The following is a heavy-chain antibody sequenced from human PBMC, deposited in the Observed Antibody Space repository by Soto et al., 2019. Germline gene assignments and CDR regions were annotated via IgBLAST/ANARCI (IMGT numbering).Heavy chain of an antibody. D-gene: IGHD3-3*01. CDR1: GYTFTGYY. J-gene: IGHJ6*02. Sequence: ASVKVSCKASGYTFTGYYMHWVRQAPGQGLEWMGWINPNSGGTNYAQKFQGWVTMTRDTSISTAYMELSRLRSDDTAVYYCARDRKPSFGVAKGAYYYYGMDVWGQGTTVTVSS. CDR2: INPNSGGT. V-gene: IGHV1-2*04. CDR3: ARDRKPSFGVAKGAYYYYGMDV.